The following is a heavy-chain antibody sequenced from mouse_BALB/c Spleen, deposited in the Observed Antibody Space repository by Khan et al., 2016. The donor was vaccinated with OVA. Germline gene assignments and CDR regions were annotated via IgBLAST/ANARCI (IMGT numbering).Heavy chain of an antibody. CDR2: INPRNTYT. Sequence: QVQLKESGAELARPGASVKLSCTASGYTFTSYTIHWVRQRPGQALEWIGHINPRNTYTHSNQKFTDKATLIADKSSSTAYMPLRSLTSEDSAVFCGVREGADYMSDGWGAYWGQGTISTGSA. V-gene: IGHV1-4*01. CDR1: GYTFTSYT. CDR3: VREGADYMSDGWGAY. J-gene: IGHJ3*01. D-gene: IGHD2-14*01.